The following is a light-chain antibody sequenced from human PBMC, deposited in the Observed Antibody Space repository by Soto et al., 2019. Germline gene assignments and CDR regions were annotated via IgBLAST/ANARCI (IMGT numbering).Light chain of an antibody. J-gene: IGKJ1*01. CDR2: KAS. CDR1: QSISSW. CDR3: QQYSDNWT. V-gene: IGKV1-5*03. Sequence: DIEMTQKPSTLSASVGDRVTITCRASQSISSWLAWYQQKPGTAPKLLIYKASTLQSGVPSRFSGSGSGTEFTLTISSLQPDDFATYYCQQYSDNWTFGQGTKVDIK.